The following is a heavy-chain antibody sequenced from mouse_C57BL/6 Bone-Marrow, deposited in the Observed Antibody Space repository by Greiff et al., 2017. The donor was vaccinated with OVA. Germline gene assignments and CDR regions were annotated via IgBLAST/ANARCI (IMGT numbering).Heavy chain of an antibody. CDR1: GYSFTGYY. CDR3: AAITTVAYYYAMDY. J-gene: IGHJ4*01. D-gene: IGHD1-1*01. Sequence: EVQLQQSGPELVKPGASVKISCKASGYSFTGYYMNWVKQSPEKSLEWIGEINPSTGGTTYNQKFKAKATLTVDKSSSTAYMQLKSLTSEDSAVYYCAAITTVAYYYAMDYWGQGTSVTVSS. CDR2: INPSTGGT. V-gene: IGHV1-42*01.